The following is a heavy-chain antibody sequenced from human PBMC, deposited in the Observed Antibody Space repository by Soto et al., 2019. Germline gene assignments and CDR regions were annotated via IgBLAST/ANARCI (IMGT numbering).Heavy chain of an antibody. CDR3: ARSLRGDGYYYYYYMDV. D-gene: IGHD3-10*01. CDR1: GYTFTSYG. V-gene: IGHV1-18*01. J-gene: IGHJ6*03. CDR2: ISAYNGNT. Sequence: QVPLVQSGAEVKKPGASVKVSCKASGYTFTSYGISWVRQAPGQGLEWMGWISAYNGNTNYAQKLQGRVTMTTDTSTSTAYMELRSLRSDDTAVYYCARSLRGDGYYYYYYMDVWGKGTTVTVSS.